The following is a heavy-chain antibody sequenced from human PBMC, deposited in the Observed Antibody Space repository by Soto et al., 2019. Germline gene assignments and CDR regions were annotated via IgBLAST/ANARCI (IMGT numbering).Heavy chain of an antibody. CDR1: GFTFSSYA. CDR2: ISGSGGST. V-gene: IGHV3-23*01. CDR3: AKGLDSGSPGGDDY. D-gene: IGHD1-26*01. J-gene: IGHJ4*02. Sequence: EVQLLESGGGLVQPGGSLRLSCAASGFTFSSYAMSWVRQAPGKGLEWVSAISGSGGSTYYADSVKGRFTISRDKSKNTLYLQMNSLRAEDTAVYYGAKGLDSGSPGGDDYWGQGTLVTVSS.